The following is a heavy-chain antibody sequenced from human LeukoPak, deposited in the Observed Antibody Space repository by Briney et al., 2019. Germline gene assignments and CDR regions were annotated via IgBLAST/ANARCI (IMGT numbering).Heavy chain of an antibody. D-gene: IGHD3-10*01. Sequence: GGSLRLSCAASGFGVDSNYMTWVRRAPGKGLECVSLIYYNGSAFYADSVKGRFTISRDNAKNSLYLQMNSLRAEDTALYYCAKSNDGTMVRGVYFDYWGQGTLVTVSS. CDR3: AKSNDGTMVRGVYFDY. CDR1: GFGVDSNY. CDR2: IYYNGSA. J-gene: IGHJ4*02. V-gene: IGHV3-53*01.